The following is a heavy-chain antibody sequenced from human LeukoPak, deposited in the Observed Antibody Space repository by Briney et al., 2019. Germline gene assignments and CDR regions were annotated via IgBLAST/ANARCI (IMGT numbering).Heavy chain of an antibody. CDR3: ARGYDFGSGSFFDY. Sequence: PGGSLRLSCAASGFTFSSYAMNWVRQAPGKGLEWVSSISPSSSYIYYADSVKGRFTIARDNAKNSLYLQMDSLRAEDTAVYYCARGYDFGSGSFFDYWGQGTLVTVSS. V-gene: IGHV3-21*01. CDR2: ISPSSSYI. D-gene: IGHD3-10*01. J-gene: IGHJ4*02. CDR1: GFTFSSYA.